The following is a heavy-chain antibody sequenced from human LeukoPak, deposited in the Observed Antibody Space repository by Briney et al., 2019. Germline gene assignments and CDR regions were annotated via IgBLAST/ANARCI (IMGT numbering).Heavy chain of an antibody. CDR1: GFSFSVYE. Sequence: PGGSLRLSCAASGFSFSVYEIHWVRQAPGKGLEWISDISSSGTTTYYADSVKGRFTISRDNAKNSLYLQMNSLRAEDSAVYYFTTLTVASKFDYWGQGTLVTVSS. V-gene: IGHV3-48*03. D-gene: IGHD6-19*01. J-gene: IGHJ4*02. CDR3: TTLTVASKFDY. CDR2: ISSSGTTT.